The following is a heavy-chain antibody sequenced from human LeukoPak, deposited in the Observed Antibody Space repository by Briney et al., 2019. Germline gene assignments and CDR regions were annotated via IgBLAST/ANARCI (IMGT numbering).Heavy chain of an antibody. J-gene: IGHJ5*02. CDR2: INPNSGDT. Sequence: ASVKVSCKASGYIFTGYYMHWVRQAPGQGLEWMGWINPNSGDTKYSQSFQGRVTMTRDTSISTAYMELSRLGSDDTAVYYCARDGALDLWGQGTRVTVSS. CDR1: GYIFTGYY. CDR3: ARDGALDL. V-gene: IGHV1-2*02. D-gene: IGHD3-16*01.